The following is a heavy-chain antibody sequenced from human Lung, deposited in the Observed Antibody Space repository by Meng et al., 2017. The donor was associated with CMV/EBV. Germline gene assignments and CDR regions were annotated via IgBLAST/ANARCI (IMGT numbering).Heavy chain of an antibody. D-gene: IGHD2-2*01. Sequence: SXTXSLXXAVSGGFISSSSWWSWVRQPPGKGLEWIGEIHHSGRTKYNPFLKSRVIISVDKSKNQFTLNLSSVTVADTAVYFCAREYCTATSCYLVASGGMDVWXQGTTVTVSS. CDR1: GGFISSSSW. CDR2: IHHSGRT. CDR3: AREYCTATSCYLVASGGMDV. J-gene: IGHJ6*02. V-gene: IGHV4-4*02.